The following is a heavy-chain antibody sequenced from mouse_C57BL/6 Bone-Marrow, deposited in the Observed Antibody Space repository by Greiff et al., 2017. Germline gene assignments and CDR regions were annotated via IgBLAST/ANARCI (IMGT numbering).Heavy chain of an antibody. CDR1: GYTFTSYW. CDR2: INPSNGGT. Sequence: QVQLQQPGTELVKPGASVKLSCKASGYTFTSYWMHWVKQRPGQGLEWIGNINPSNGGTNYNEKFKSKATLTVDKSSSTAYMQLSSLTSEDSAVXYCARGRGIYYYGSSPFDYWGQGTTLTVSS. J-gene: IGHJ2*01. CDR3: ARGRGIYYYGSSPFDY. D-gene: IGHD1-1*01. V-gene: IGHV1-53*01.